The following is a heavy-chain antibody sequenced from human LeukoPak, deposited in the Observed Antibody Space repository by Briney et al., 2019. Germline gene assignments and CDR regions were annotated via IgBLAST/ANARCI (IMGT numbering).Heavy chain of an antibody. CDR2: IYHSGST. CDR1: GGSISSGNW. D-gene: IGHD2-15*01. Sequence: SGTLSLTCAVSGGSISSGNWWRWVRQPPGKGLEWIGEIYHSGSTNYNPSLKSRVTISVDKSKNQFSLKLSSVTAADTAVYYCARLCSGGSCSSYFDYWGQGTLVTVSS. CDR3: ARLCSGGSCSSYFDY. J-gene: IGHJ4*02. V-gene: IGHV4-4*02.